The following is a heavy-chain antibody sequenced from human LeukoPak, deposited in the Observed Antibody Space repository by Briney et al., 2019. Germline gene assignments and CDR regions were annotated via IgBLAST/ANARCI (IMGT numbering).Heavy chain of an antibody. Sequence: ASVKVSCKASGYTFTSYGISWVRQAPGQGLEWMGWISAYNGNTNYAQKLQGRVTMTTDTSTSTAYMELRSLRSDDTVVYYCARVFRGSHRGYYGMDVWGQGTTVTVSS. CDR1: GYTFTSYG. V-gene: IGHV1-18*01. D-gene: IGHD3-3*01. CDR2: ISAYNGNT. J-gene: IGHJ6*02. CDR3: ARVFRGSHRGYYGMDV.